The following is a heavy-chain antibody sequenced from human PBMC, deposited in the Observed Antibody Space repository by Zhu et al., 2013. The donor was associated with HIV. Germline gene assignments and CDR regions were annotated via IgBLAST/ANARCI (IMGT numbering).Heavy chain of an antibody. D-gene: IGHD3-22*01. CDR3: ATEPRLFDYESSGNGLDI. V-gene: IGHV1-2*02. J-gene: IGHJ3*02. CDR1: GTPSPPT. Sequence: QVQLLQVWASGDEAWGLDETLLPDISGTPSPPTIYTGCDQAPGQRPERMGWINPRGGGTDIPRKFQGRVTMARDRSTSSVYMELRSLRSEDTAVYYCATEPRLFDYESSGNGLDIWGQGTMVTVSS. CDR2: INPRGGGT.